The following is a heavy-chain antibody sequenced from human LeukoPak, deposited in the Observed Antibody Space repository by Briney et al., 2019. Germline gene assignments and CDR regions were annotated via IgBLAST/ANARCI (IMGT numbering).Heavy chain of an antibody. Sequence: GSSVKVSCKASGGTFSSYAISWVRQAPGQGLEWMGGIIPIFGTANYAQKFQGRVTIAADESTSTAYVELSSLRSEDTAVYYCARDPAIVVVPAATYYYGMDVWGKGTTVTVSS. D-gene: IGHD2-2*01. CDR1: GGTFSSYA. V-gene: IGHV1-69*01. J-gene: IGHJ6*04. CDR2: IIPIFGTA. CDR3: ARDPAIVVVPAATYYYGMDV.